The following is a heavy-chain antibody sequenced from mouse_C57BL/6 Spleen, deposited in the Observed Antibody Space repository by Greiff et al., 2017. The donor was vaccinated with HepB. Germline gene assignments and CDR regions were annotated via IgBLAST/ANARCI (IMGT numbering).Heavy chain of an antibody. V-gene: IGHV5-9*01. D-gene: IGHD1-1*01. J-gene: IGHJ3*01. CDR3: ARHYYGSSYDWFAY. CDR2: SSGGCVNN. Sequence: DVKLVESGGGLVKPGGSLKLSCAASGFTFRSYTMSWVRQTPVKRLEWVATSSGGCVNNYYPDSVKGRFTISSDNAKNTLYLQMSSLSSEDTALYYCARHYYGSSYDWFAYWGQGTLVTVAA. CDR1: GFTFRSYT.